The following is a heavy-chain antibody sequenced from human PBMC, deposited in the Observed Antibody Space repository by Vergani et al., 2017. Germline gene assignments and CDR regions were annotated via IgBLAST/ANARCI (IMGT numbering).Heavy chain of an antibody. J-gene: IGHJ5*02. CDR3: ASGDLRENWFDP. V-gene: IGHV1-2*02. CDR1: GYTFTGYY. Sequence: QVQLVQSGAEVKKPGASVKVSCKASGYTFTGYYMHWVRQAPGQGLEWMGWINPNSGGTNYAQKFQGRVTITADKSTSTAYMELSSLRSEDTAVYYCASGDLRENWFDPWGQGTLVTVSS. CDR2: INPNSGGT. D-gene: IGHD7-27*01.